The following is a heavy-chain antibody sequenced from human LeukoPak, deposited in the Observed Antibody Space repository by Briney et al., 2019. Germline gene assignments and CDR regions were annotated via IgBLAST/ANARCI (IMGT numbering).Heavy chain of an antibody. D-gene: IGHD6-13*01. J-gene: IGHJ5*02. CDR2: ISGSAGST. CDR3: AKVPRQHDNWFDP. CDR1: GFTFSSYA. V-gene: IGHV3-23*01. Sequence: GGSLRLSCAASGFTFSSYAMSWVRQAPGKGLEWVSTISGSAGSTYYADSVKGRFTISRDNSKNTLYLQMNSLRAEDTAVYYCAKVPRQHDNWFDPWGQGTLVTVSS.